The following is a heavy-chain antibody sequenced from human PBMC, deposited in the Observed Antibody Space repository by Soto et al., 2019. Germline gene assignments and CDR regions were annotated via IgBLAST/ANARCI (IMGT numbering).Heavy chain of an antibody. CDR1: GFTVSSNY. Sequence: GGSLRLSCAASGFTVSSNYMTWVRQAPGKGLEWVSVIYSGGSTYYADSVKGRFTVSRDNSKNTLYLQMNSLRAEDTAVYYCARAHETWAVDYWGQGTLVTVSS. J-gene: IGHJ4*02. D-gene: IGHD7-27*01. V-gene: IGHV3-53*01. CDR3: ARAHETWAVDY. CDR2: IYSGGST.